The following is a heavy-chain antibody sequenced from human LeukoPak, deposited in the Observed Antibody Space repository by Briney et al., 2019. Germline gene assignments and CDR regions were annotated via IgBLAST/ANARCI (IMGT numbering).Heavy chain of an antibody. V-gene: IGHV1-2*02. J-gene: IGHJ5*02. Sequence: GASVKVSCKASGYTFTGYYMHWVRQAPGQGLEWMGWINPNSGGTKYAQKFQGRVTMTRDTSISTASMELSRLISDDTAVYYCARDIHYGSGSQAWFDPWGQGTLVTVSS. CDR3: ARDIHYGSGSQAWFDP. CDR1: GYTFTGYY. CDR2: INPNSGGT. D-gene: IGHD3-10*01.